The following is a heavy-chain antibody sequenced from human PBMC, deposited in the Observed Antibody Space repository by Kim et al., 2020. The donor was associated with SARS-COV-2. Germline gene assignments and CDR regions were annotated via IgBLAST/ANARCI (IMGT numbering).Heavy chain of an antibody. D-gene: IGHD6-13*01. CDR1: GGSISSGGYY. Sequence: SETLSLTCTVSGGSISSGGYYWSWIRQHPGKGLEWIGYIYYSGSTYYNPSLKSRVTISVDTSKNQFSLKLSSVTAADTAVYYCARHYTWEYSSSWYLDYGMDVWGQGTTVTVSS. CDR2: IYYSGST. V-gene: IGHV4-31*03. J-gene: IGHJ6*02. CDR3: ARHYTWEYSSSWYLDYGMDV.